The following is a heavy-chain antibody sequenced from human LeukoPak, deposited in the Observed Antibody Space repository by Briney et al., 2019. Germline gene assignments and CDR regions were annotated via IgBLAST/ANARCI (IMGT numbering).Heavy chain of an antibody. CDR1: GGSVNSGSYH. J-gene: IGHJ5*02. V-gene: IGHV4-61*01. CDR2: THYSGNT. CDR3: ARVRGDYVNLFDP. Sequence: SETLSLTCTVSGGSVNSGSYHWSWIRQPPGKGLEWIGYTHYSGNTYYNPSLKSRVTISLDTSKKQFSLWLRSVTAADTAVYYCARVRGDYVNLFDPWGQGTLVIVSS. D-gene: IGHD4-17*01.